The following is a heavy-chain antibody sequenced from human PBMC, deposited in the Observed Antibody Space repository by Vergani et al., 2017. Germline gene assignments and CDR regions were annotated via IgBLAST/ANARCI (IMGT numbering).Heavy chain of an antibody. V-gene: IGHV4-59*12. J-gene: IGHJ6*03. Sequence: QVQLQESGPGLVKPSETLSLTCTVSGGSISSYYWSWIRQPPGKGLEWIGEINHSGSTNYNPSLKSRVTISVDTSKNQFSLKLSSVTAADTAVYYCARGSSSSQYYYYYYMDVWGKGTTVTVSS. CDR1: GGSISSYY. CDR3: ARGSSSSQYYYYYYMDV. D-gene: IGHD6-13*01. CDR2: INHSGST.